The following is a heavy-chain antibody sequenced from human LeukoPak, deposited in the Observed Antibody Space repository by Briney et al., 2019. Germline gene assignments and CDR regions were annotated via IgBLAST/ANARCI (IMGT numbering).Heavy chain of an antibody. CDR3: ARSSRKIDFWSGYYPLDY. Sequence: ASVKVSCKASGYTFTSYDINWVRQATGQGLEWMGWMNPNSGNTGYAQKFQGRVTMTRNTSISTAYMELSSLRSEDTAVYYCARSSRKIDFWSGYYPLDYWGQGTLVTVSS. J-gene: IGHJ4*02. CDR2: MNPNSGNT. V-gene: IGHV1-8*01. CDR1: GYTFTSYD. D-gene: IGHD3-3*01.